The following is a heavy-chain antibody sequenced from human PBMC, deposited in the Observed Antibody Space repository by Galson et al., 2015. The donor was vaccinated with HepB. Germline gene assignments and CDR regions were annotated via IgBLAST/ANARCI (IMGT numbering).Heavy chain of an antibody. CDR1: GFTFSDYY. D-gene: IGHD5-18*01. V-gene: IGHV3-11*06. CDR3: ARVGDTAMVIDY. J-gene: IGHJ4*02. Sequence: SLRLSCAASGFTFSDYYMSWIRQAPGKGLEWVSYISSSSSYTNYADSVKGRFTISRDNAKNSLYLQMNSLRAEDTAVYYCARVGDTAMVIDYWGQGTLVTVSS. CDR2: ISSSSSYT.